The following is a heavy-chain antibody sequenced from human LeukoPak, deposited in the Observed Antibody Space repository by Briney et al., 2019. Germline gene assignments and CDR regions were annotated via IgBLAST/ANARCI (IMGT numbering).Heavy chain of an antibody. CDR2: IYYSGST. J-gene: IGHJ3*02. CDR3: ARRTTWAFDI. V-gene: IGHV4-59*08. Sequence: PSKTLSLTCTVSGGSISSYYWSWIRQPPGKGLEWIGYIYYSGSTNYNPSLKSRVTISVDTSKNQFSLKLSSVTAADTAVYYCARRTTWAFDIWGQGTMVTVSS. D-gene: IGHD1-1*01. CDR1: GGSISSYY.